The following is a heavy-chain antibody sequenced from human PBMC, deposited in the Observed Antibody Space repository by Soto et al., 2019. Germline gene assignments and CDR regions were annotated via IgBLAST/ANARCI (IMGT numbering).Heavy chain of an antibody. D-gene: IGHD6-19*01. V-gene: IGHV1-69*12. CDR1: GGTFSSYA. Sequence: QVQLVQSGAEVKKPGSSVKVSCKASGGTFSSYAISWVRQAPGQGLEWMGGIIPIFGTANYAQKFQGRVTSPADESTSTAYMELGSLRSQDTAVYYCASPGYSSGWGPALAPYYFDYGGQGALVTVSS. CDR3: ASPGYSSGWGPALAPYYFDY. J-gene: IGHJ4*02. CDR2: IIPIFGTA.